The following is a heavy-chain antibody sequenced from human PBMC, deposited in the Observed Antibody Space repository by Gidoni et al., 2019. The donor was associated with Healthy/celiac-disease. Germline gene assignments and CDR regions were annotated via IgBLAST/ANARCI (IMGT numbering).Heavy chain of an antibody. J-gene: IGHJ4*02. CDR1: GYSISSGYY. CDR2: IYHSGST. CDR3: AREEQLVQWDY. V-gene: IGHV4-38-2*02. Sequence: QVQLQESGPGLVKPSETLSLTCAVSGYSISSGYYWGWIRQPPGKGLEWIGSIYHSGSTYYNPSLKSRVTISVDTSKNQFSLKLSSVTAADTAVYYCAREEQLVQWDYWGQGTLVTVSS. D-gene: IGHD6-13*01.